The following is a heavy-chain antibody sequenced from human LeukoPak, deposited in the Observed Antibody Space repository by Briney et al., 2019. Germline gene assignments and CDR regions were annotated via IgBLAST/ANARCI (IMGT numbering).Heavy chain of an antibody. CDR2: INPNSGGT. J-gene: IGHJ6*02. V-gene: IGHV1-2*02. CDR3: ARDRHYDCWSGLPIYGMDV. D-gene: IGHD3-3*01. Sequence: AASVKVSCKASGYTFTGYYMHWVRQAPGQGLEWMGWINPNSGGTNYTQKFQGRVTMTRDTSISTAYMELSRLRSDDTAVYYCARDRHYDCWSGLPIYGMDVWGQGTTVTVSS. CDR1: GYTFTGYY.